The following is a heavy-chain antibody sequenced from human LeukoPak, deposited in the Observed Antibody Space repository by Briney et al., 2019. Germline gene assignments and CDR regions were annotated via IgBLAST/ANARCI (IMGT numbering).Heavy chain of an antibody. CDR1: EFTFSSYW. D-gene: IGHD3-22*01. CDR3: AREGYYDSSGYSIRFSY. J-gene: IGHJ4*02. CDR2: INSDGRTT. Sequence: PGGSLRHSCEASEFTFSSYWMHWVRQAPGKGLVWVSRINSDGRTTIYADSVKGRFTISRDNAKNTLYLQMNSLRAEDTAVYYCAREGYYDSSGYSIRFSYWGQGTLVTVSS. V-gene: IGHV3-74*01.